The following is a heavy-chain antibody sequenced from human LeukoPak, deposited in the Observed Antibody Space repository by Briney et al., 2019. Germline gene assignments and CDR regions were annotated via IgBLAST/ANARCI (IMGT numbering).Heavy chain of an antibody. CDR1: GFTFRTYW. CDR2: INEDGSIT. D-gene: IGHD1-26*01. V-gene: IGHV3-74*01. Sequence: GGSLRLSCAVSGFTFRTYWMHWVRQVPGEGLVWVSRINEDGSITNYADSVKGRFSISRDNAKNTLYLQMNSLRAEDTAVFYCGRDLGGRSGYWGQGTLVTVSS. J-gene: IGHJ4*02. CDR3: GRDLGGRSGY.